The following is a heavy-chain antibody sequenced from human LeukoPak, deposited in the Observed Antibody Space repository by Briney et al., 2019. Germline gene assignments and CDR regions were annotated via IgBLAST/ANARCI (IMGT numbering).Heavy chain of an antibody. CDR2: IKQDGSEK. V-gene: IGHV3-7*01. CDR3: ARAGTFGVAYPHDY. Sequence: GGSLRLSCAASGFSFGTYWMSWVRQAPGKGLEWVANIKQDGSEKYYVDSVKGRFTISRDNAKNSLYLQMNSLRAEDTAVYYCARAGTFGVAYPHDYWGQGTLVTVSS. D-gene: IGHD3-3*01. CDR1: GFSFGTYW. J-gene: IGHJ4*02.